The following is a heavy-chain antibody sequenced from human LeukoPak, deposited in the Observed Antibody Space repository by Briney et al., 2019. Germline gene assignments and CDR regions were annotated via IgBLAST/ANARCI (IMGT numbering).Heavy chain of an antibody. CDR3: ARARDGSYDY. D-gene: IGHD1-26*01. V-gene: IGHV3-48*02. CDR2: ISSSSRTI. J-gene: IGHJ4*02. CDR1: GFTFSSNS. Sequence: GSLRLSCAASGFTFSSNSMNWVRQAPGKGLEWISYISSSSRTIHYADSVKGRFTISRDNAKNSLYLQMSSLRDEDTAVYYCARARDGSYDYWGQGTLVTVSS.